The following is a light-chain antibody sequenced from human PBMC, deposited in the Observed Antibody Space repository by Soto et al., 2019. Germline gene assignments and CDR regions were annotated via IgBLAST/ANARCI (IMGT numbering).Light chain of an antibody. J-gene: IGKJ1*01. CDR3: QQYNSYSRT. CDR1: QSISSW. Sequence: DIQMTQSPSTLSASVGDRVTITCRASQSISSWLAWYQQKPGKTPKLLIYDVSTLESGVPSRFGGSGSGTEFTLTISSLQPEDFATYYCQQYNSYSRTFGQGTKVEIK. CDR2: DVS. V-gene: IGKV1-5*01.